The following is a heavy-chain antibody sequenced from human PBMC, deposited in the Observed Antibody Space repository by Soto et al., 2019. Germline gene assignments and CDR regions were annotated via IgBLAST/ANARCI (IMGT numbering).Heavy chain of an antibody. V-gene: IGHV5-51*01. D-gene: IGHD5-12*01. CDR2: VFPGDSES. CDR3: ATVTRGFPDH. CDR1: GYSFTTYW. Sequence: PGESLKISCKTSGYSFTTYWIAWVRQMPGEGPEWMGMVFPGDSESRYSPAFQGQVTISADKSITTAYLQWSSLKASDTAMYYCATVTRGFPDHWGRGTLVTVSS. J-gene: IGHJ5*02.